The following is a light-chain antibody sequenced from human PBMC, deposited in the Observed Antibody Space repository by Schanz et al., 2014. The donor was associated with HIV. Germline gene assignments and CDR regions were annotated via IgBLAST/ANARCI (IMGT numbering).Light chain of an antibody. CDR2: GAS. CDR3: QQYGSPPWT. J-gene: IGKJ1*01. Sequence: EIVLTQSPATLSLSPGERATLSCRTSQSVSTYLAWYHQKPGQAPRLLIYGASNRATGIPDRFSGSGSGTDFTLTISRLEPEDFAVYFCQQYGSPPWTFGQGTKVEVK. V-gene: IGKV3-20*01. CDR1: QSVSTY.